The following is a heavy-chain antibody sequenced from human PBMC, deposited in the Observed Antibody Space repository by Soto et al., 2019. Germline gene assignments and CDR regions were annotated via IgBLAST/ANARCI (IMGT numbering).Heavy chain of an antibody. CDR3: ARAPSDYGDYDY. V-gene: IGHV4-4*07. J-gene: IGHJ4*02. CDR1: GVSISNFY. CDR2: IYTSGST. Sequence: QVQLQESGPGLVKPSEILSLSCTVSGVSISNFYWSWIRQPAGKGLEWIGRIYTSGSTNYNPSLKSRVTMSVDTSMNQSSLKVNSVTAADTAVYYCARAPSDYGDYDYWGQGTLVTVSS. D-gene: IGHD4-17*01.